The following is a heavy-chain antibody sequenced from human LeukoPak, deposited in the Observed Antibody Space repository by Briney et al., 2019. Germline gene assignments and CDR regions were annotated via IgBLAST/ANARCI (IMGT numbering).Heavy chain of an antibody. J-gene: IGHJ4*02. V-gene: IGHV3-30*07. CDR3: ARGAAAAGIDSWYFDY. D-gene: IGHD6-13*01. CDR2: ISYDGSNK. CDR1: GFTFSSYA. Sequence: GRSLRLSCAASGFTFSSYAMHWVRQAPGKGLEWVAVISYDGSNKYYADSVKGRFTISRDNSKNTLYLQMNSLRAEDTAVYYCARGAAAAGIDSWYFDYWGQGTLVTVSS.